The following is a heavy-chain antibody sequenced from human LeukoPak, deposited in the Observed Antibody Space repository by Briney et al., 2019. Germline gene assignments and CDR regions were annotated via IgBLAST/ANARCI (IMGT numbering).Heavy chain of an antibody. J-gene: IGHJ6*03. CDR3: ARCSLYDFWSGSPAYYYYMDV. D-gene: IGHD3-3*01. V-gene: IGHV1-69*02. CDR1: GATFSSYT. CDR2: FIPILGIA. Sequence: ASVKVSCKASGATFSSYTISWVRQAPGPGLEWMGRFIPILGIANSAQKFQGRVTITADKSSSTAYMELSSLRSEDTAVYYCARCSLYDFWSGSPAYYYYMDVWGKGTTVTVSS.